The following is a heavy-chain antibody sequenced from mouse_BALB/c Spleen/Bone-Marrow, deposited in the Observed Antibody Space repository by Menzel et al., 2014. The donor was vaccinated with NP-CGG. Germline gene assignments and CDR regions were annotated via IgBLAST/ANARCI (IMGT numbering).Heavy chain of an antibody. CDR3: AREWTARAVDY. J-gene: IGHJ2*01. CDR1: GYAFTNYL. CDR2: INPGSGGA. Sequence: VKLVESGAELVRPGTSVKVSCKASGYAFTNYLIEWVKLRPGQGLEWIGVINPGSGGANYNEKFKGKATLTADKSSSTAYMQLSSLTSDDSAVYFYAREWTARAVDYWGQGTTLTVSS. D-gene: IGHD3-2*01. V-gene: IGHV1-54*01.